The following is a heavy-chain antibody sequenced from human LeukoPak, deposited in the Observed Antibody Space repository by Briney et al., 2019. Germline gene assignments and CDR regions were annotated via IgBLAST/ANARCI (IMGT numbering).Heavy chain of an antibody. Sequence: PSETLSLTCAVYGGSFSGYYWSWIRQPPGKGLEWIGEINHSGSTNYNPSLKSRVTISVDTSKNQFSLKLSSVTAADTAVYYCARGLVVLWFGGLFAPPYYYGMDVWGQGTTVTVSS. J-gene: IGHJ6*02. V-gene: IGHV4-34*01. CDR2: INHSGST. CDR1: GGSFSGYY. D-gene: IGHD3-10*01. CDR3: ARGLVVLWFGGLFAPPYYYGMDV.